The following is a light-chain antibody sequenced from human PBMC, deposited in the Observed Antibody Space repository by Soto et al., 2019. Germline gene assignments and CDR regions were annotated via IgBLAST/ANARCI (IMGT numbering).Light chain of an antibody. CDR3: SSYTSSSIDYV. Sequence: QSALTQPASVSGSTGQSITISCTGTSSDVGGYNYVSWYQQHPGKAPKLMIYEVSNRPSGVSNRFSGSKSGNTASLTISGLQAEDVADYYCSSYTSSSIDYVFGTGTKLTVL. CDR2: EVS. J-gene: IGLJ1*01. V-gene: IGLV2-14*01. CDR1: SSDVGGYNY.